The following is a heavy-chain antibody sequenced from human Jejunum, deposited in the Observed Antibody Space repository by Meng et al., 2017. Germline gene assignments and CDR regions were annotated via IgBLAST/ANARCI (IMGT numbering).Heavy chain of an antibody. V-gene: IGHV3-7*01. Sequence: GEPLKISCAASGFTFSNHWMSWVRQAPGKGLEWVANIKNDGSEKYYVDSVKGRFTISRDNAQSSLSLQMNSLRAEDTAVYYCARYRDSIDYWGQGTLVTVSS. CDR3: ARYRDSIDY. CDR2: IKNDGSEK. J-gene: IGHJ4*02. CDR1: GFTFSNHW. D-gene: IGHD1-14*01.